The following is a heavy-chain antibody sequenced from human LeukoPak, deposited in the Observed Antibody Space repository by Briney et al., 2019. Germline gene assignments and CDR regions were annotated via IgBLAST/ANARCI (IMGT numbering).Heavy chain of an antibody. D-gene: IGHD1-7*01. V-gene: IGHV1-18*01. CDR3: ARRDVTYNWNSDGDDAFDI. CDR1: GYMFLSYG. Sequence: ASVKVSCKTSGYMFLSYGIVWVRQAPGQGPEWIGWITASIGKTKYAQKFQGRVTMTRDMSTSTVYMELSSLRSEDTAVYYCARRDVTYNWNSDGDDAFDIWGQGTMVTVSS. CDR2: ITASIGKT. J-gene: IGHJ3*02.